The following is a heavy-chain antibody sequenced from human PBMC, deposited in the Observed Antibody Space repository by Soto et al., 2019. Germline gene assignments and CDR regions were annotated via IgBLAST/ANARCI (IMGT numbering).Heavy chain of an antibody. V-gene: IGHV4-59*01. D-gene: IGHD2-21*02. CDR3: AREVPLGGNSDGFDI. CDR1: GGSISSYY. Sequence: SETLSLTCTVSGGSISSYYWSWIRQPPGKGLEWIGYIYYSGNTNYNPSLKSRVTISVDTSKNQLSLKLSSVTAADTAVYYCAREVPLGGNSDGFDIWGQGTMVTVSS. J-gene: IGHJ3*02. CDR2: IYYSGNT.